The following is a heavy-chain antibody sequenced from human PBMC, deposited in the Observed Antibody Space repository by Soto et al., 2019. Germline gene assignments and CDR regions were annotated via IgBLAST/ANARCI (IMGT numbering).Heavy chain of an antibody. Sequence: QVQLVQSGAEVKKPGSSVKVSCKASGGTFSSYAISWVRQAPGQGLEWMGGIIPIFGTANYAQKFQGRVTITADESTSTAYMELSSLRSEDTAVYYCARARDYSTYVNYYYYGMDVWGQGTTVTVSS. V-gene: IGHV1-69*01. CDR2: IIPIFGTA. D-gene: IGHD4-4*01. CDR1: GGTFSSYA. CDR3: ARARDYSTYVNYYYYGMDV. J-gene: IGHJ6*02.